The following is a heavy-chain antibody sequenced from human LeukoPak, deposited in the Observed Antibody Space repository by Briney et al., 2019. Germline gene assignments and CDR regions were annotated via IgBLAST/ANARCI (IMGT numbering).Heavy chain of an antibody. CDR3: TRDSQGSGIYSADY. D-gene: IGHD3-10*01. J-gene: IGHJ4*02. V-gene: IGHV3-7*05. Sequence: GGSLRLSCAASGFTFRTYWMSWVRQAPGKGLEWVANIKRDGSKIYYVDSVKGRFTISRDNDKNSLYLQMNSLRAEDTAVYYCTRDSQGSGIYSADYWGQGTLVTVSS. CDR1: GFTFRTYW. CDR2: IKRDGSKI.